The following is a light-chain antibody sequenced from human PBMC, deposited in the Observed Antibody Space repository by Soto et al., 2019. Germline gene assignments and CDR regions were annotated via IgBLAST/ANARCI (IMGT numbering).Light chain of an antibody. V-gene: IGLV1-44*01. CDR3: ASWDDILKAWV. CDR1: NSNIGGNT. CDR2: TNN. J-gene: IGLJ3*02. Sequence: QSVLTQPTLASGTPGQRVTISCSGSNSNIGGNTVSWYRQLPGTAPKLLIYTNNLRPSGVPARFSGSQAGTSASLAISRRQSEDESEYFCASWDDILKAWVFGGGTKLTVL.